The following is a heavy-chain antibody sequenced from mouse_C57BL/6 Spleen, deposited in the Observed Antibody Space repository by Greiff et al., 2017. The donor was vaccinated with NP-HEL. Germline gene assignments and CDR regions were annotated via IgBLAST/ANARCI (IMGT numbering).Heavy chain of an antibody. J-gene: IGHJ3*01. D-gene: IGHD2-1*01. Sequence: VKLMESGPELVKPGASVKLSCKASGYTFTSYDINWVKQRPGQGLEWIGWIYPRDGSTKYNEKFKGKATLTVDTSSSTAYMELHSLTSEDSAVYFCAREGGNYNAWFAYWGQGTLVTVSA. CDR2: IYPRDGST. CDR3: AREGGNYNAWFAY. V-gene: IGHV1-85*01. CDR1: GYTFTSYD.